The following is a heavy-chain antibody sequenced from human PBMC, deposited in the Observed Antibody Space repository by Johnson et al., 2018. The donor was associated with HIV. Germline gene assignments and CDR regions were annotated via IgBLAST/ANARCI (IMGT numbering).Heavy chain of an antibody. CDR3: AKDEGQALASAGRDAFDF. V-gene: IGHV3-30*18. CDR2: ISYDGSNK. CDR1: GFTFSNVW. D-gene: IGHD6-13*01. J-gene: IGHJ3*01. Sequence: QVQLVESGGALVKPGGSLRLSCVASGFTFSNVWMTWVRQAPGKGLEWVAVISYDGSNKYCADSVKGRFTISRDNSKDTLYLQMNGLRPEDTAVYYCAKDEGQALASAGRDAFDFWDQGTAVTV.